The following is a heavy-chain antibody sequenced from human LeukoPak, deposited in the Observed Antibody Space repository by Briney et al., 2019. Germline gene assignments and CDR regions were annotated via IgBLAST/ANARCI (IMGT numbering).Heavy chain of an antibody. CDR3: ARHYGSGSYYGY. CDR2: IYYSGST. J-gene: IGHJ4*02. CDR1: GGSISSYY. Sequence: SETLSLTCTVSGGSISSYYWSWIREPPGKGLECIGYIYYSGSTNYTPSLKSLVTISLDTSKTQFSLKLSYVTAADTAVYYCARHYGSGSYYGYWGQGTLVTVSS. D-gene: IGHD3-10*01. V-gene: IGHV4-59*01.